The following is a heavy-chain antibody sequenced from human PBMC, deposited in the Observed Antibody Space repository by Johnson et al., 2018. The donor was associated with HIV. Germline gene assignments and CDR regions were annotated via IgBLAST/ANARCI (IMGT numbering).Heavy chain of an antibody. J-gene: IGHJ3*02. CDR3: ARGFGELRFFDI. CDR1: GFTLSDYY. V-gene: IGHV3-11*01. Sequence: QVQLVESGGGLVKPGGSLRLSCAASGFTLSDYYMSWVRQAPGKGLEWVSYISSRDSTIYYADSVKGRFTISRDNSKNTLFLQMNSLRAEDTAVYYCARGFGELRFFDIWGQGTMVTVSS. CDR2: ISSRDSTI. D-gene: IGHD3-10*01.